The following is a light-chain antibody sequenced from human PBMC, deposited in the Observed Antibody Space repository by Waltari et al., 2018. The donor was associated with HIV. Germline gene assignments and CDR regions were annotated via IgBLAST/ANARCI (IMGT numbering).Light chain of an antibody. CDR1: SSDIGAYNY. J-gene: IGLJ3*02. CDR2: DVT. Sequence: QSALTQPRSVSGSPGQSVTVSCTGTSSDIGAYNYVSWYQQHPGKAPKLMIYDVTKRPSGVPDRFSGSKSGNTASLTISGLQAEDEAAYYCCSFAGSYNLVFGGGTKLTVL. CDR3: CSFAGSYNLV. V-gene: IGLV2-11*01.